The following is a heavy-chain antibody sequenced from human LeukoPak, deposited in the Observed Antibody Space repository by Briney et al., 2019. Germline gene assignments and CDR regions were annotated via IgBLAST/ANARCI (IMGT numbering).Heavy chain of an antibody. Sequence: SETLSLTCTASGGSMSMYSWSWIRQSAGKGLEWLGRIYTSGTPTYIPSLKSRVTMSIDTSKSQFSLKLTSVTAADTAVYYCATTLVGDTAMLTEWGQGTLVTVSS. J-gene: IGHJ4*02. CDR1: GGSMSMYS. V-gene: IGHV4-4*07. CDR3: ATTLVGDTAMLTE. CDR2: IYTSGTP. D-gene: IGHD5-18*01.